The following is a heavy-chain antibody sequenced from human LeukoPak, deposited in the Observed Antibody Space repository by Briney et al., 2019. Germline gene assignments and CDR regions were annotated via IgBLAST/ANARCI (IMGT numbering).Heavy chain of an antibody. CDR1: GYSISGGYY. D-gene: IGHD6-25*01. Sequence: SETLSLTCTVSGYSISGGYYWGWIRQPPGKGLEWIGSIYHSGSTYYNPSLQSRVAISVDTSKNQFSLRLSSVTAADTAVYYCFSGSIDYWGQGTLVTVSS. CDR2: IYHSGST. V-gene: IGHV4-38-2*02. J-gene: IGHJ4*02. CDR3: FSGSIDY.